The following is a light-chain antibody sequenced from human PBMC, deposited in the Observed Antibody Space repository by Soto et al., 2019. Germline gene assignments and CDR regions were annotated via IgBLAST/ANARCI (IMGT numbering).Light chain of an antibody. CDR2: DAS. V-gene: IGKV1-12*01. CDR3: QQANSFPLT. Sequence: DIQMTQSPSSASASVGDRVTITCRASEDIRNGLAWYQQKPRMPPSLLIFDASTLHSGVPARFSGSGYGTDFTLTISSLQPEDFATYYCQQANSFPLTFGGGTKVEI. J-gene: IGKJ4*01. CDR1: EDIRNG.